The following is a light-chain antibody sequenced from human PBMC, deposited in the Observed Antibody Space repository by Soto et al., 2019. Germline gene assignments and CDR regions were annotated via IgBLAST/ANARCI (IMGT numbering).Light chain of an antibody. J-gene: IGLJ2*01. Sequence: QPVLTQSPPVSGSPGQSVTISCTGTSSDVGSYNRVSWYQQSPGTAPKLIIYEVTNRPSGVPHRFSGSKSGDTASLTISGLQAEDEADYYCSSYTSSDTLVFGGGTKLTVL. CDR1: SSDVGSYNR. V-gene: IGLV2-18*02. CDR3: SSYTSSDTLV. CDR2: EVT.